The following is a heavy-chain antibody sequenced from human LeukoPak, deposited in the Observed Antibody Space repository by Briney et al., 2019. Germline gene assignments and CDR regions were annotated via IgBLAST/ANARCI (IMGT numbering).Heavy chain of an antibody. J-gene: IGHJ1*01. D-gene: IGHD6-19*01. CDR2: INGAGSST. CDR3: ARDLFFSDAGYSSGWRAEYFHH. Sequence: QPGGSLRLSCAASGFTFSSHWMHWVRQAPGKGLLWFSRINGAGSSTSYADSVKGRFTVSRDNAKNTLNLQMNSLSAEDTAVYYCARDLFFSDAGYSSGWRAEYFHHWGQGTLVTVSS. CDR1: GFTFSSHW. V-gene: IGHV3-74*01.